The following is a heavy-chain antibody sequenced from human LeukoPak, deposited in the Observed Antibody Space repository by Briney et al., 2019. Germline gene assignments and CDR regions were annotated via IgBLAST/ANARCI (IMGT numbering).Heavy chain of an antibody. CDR1: GFTFSSYA. J-gene: IGHJ4*02. Sequence: GRSLRLSCAASGFTFSSYAMHWVRQAPGKGLEWVAVISYDGSNKYYADSVKGRFTISRDNSKNTLYLQMNSLRAEDTAVYYCARAHTMVRGVNFDYWGQGTLVIVSS. D-gene: IGHD3-10*01. CDR3: ARAHTMVRGVNFDY. CDR2: ISYDGSNK. V-gene: IGHV3-30*04.